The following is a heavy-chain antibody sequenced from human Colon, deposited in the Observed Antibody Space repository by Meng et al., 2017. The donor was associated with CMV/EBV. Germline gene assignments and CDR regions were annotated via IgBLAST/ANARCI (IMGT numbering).Heavy chain of an antibody. J-gene: IGHJ4*02. CDR2: MYWDDDK. V-gene: IGHV2-5*02. CDR3: SRRRTSVPFDY. Sequence: IHVKARVPLSVNPTQTCSLTCTFSGFSLETYGVGVGWIRQPPGKAPEWVALMYWDDDKRYNPSLEIRLRIAKDTSKNQVVLTMTNMGPVDTATYYCSRRRTSVPFDYWGQGILVTVSS. D-gene: IGHD2-2*01. CDR1: GFSLETYGVG.